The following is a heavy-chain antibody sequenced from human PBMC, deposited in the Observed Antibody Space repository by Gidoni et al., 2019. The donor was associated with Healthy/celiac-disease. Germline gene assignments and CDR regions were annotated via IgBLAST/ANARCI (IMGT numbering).Heavy chain of an antibody. CDR1: GASISSYY. J-gene: IGHJ4*02. CDR2: IYYSGST. Sequence: QLPLQPSAPGPVNTSETLSLPRTVSGASISSYYWSWIQQTPGKGLEWIGYIYYSGSTNYNPSLKSRVTISVDMSKNQFSLKLSSVTAADTAVYYCASSRPGGKYYFDYWGQGTLVTVSS. V-gene: IGHV4-59*01. CDR3: ASSRPGGKYYFDY. D-gene: IGHD1-1*01.